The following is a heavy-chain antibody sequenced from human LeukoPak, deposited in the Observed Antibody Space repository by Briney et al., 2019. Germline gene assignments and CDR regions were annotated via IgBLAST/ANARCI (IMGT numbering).Heavy chain of an antibody. J-gene: IGHJ4*02. V-gene: IGHV3-7*01. CDR1: GFTFSSYW. CDR2: IKQDGSER. Sequence: GGSLRISCAASGFTFSSYWMSWVRQAPGKGLEWVANIKQDGSERYYVDSMKGRFTISRDNAKNSLYLQMNSLRAEDTAVYYCARGLAAFRDYYASGSLDYWGQGALVTVSS. CDR3: ARGLAAFRDYYASGSLDY. D-gene: IGHD3-10*01.